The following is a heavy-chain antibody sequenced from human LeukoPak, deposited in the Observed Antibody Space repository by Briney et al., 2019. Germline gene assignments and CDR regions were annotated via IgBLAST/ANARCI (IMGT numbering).Heavy chain of an antibody. Sequence: PGRSLRLSCAASGFTFSSYGMHWVRQAPGKGLEWVAVIWYDGSNKYYADSVKGRFTISRDNSKNTLYLQVNSLRAEDTAVYYCARDLHDYGDYFGGSNFDYWGQGTLVTVSS. V-gene: IGHV3-33*08. CDR3: ARDLHDYGDYFGGSNFDY. CDR2: IWYDGSNK. CDR1: GFTFSSYG. J-gene: IGHJ4*02. D-gene: IGHD4-17*01.